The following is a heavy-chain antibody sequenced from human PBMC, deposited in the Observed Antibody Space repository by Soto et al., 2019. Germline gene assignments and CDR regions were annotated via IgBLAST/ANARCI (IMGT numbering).Heavy chain of an antibody. Sequence: QVQLVRSGAEVKKPGASVKVSCKGSGYTFTGYHLHWVRQAPGQGLEWMGWINPNSGGTNYAQMFQGRVTMTRDTSISTAYMELSRLTSDDTAVYFCAGSGWRGNHNLDYWGQGTPVTVSS. V-gene: IGHV1-2*02. CDR3: AGSGWRGNHNLDY. D-gene: IGHD1-26*01. J-gene: IGHJ4*02. CDR1: GYTFTGYH. CDR2: INPNSGGT.